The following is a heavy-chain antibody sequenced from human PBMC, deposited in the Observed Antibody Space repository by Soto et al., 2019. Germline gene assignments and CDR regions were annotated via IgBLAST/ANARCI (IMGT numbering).Heavy chain of an antibody. D-gene: IGHD2-15*01. CDR3: SRDRQLKLQYGMDV. Sequence: PGGSLRLSCAASGFTFSSYSMNWVRQAPGKGLEWVSSISSSSSYIYYADSVKGRFTISRDNAKNSLYLQMNSLRAEDTAVYYCSRDRQLKLQYGMDVWGQGTTVTVSS. CDR2: ISSSSSYI. J-gene: IGHJ6*02. V-gene: IGHV3-21*01. CDR1: GFTFSSYS.